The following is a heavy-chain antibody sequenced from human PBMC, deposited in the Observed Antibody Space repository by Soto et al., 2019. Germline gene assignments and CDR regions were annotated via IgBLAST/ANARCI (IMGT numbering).Heavy chain of an antibody. CDR2: IYWDDDK. CDR1: GFSLSTSGVG. V-gene: IGHV2-5*02. D-gene: IGHD2-15*01. Sequence: QITLKASGPTLVKPTQTLTLTCTFSGFSLSTSGVGVGWIRQPPGKALEWLALIYWDDDKRYSPSLKSRLTTTNDTSQNQVVLTMTNTYPVDTATYYCAHRSSYGSGGICYSVFDYWGQGTLVTVSS. J-gene: IGHJ4*02. CDR3: AHRSSYGSGGICYSVFDY.